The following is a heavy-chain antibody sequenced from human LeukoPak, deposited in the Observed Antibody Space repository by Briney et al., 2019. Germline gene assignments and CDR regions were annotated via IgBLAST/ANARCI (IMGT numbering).Heavy chain of an antibody. J-gene: IGHJ4*02. V-gene: IGHV4-4*07. CDR1: GGSISSYY. CDR2: IYTSGST. Sequence: PSETLSLTCTVSGGSISSYYWSWIRQPAGKGLEWIGRIYTSGSTNYNPSLKSRVTISVDTSKNQFSLKLSSVTAADTAVYYCARGVIAAAGYYFDYWGQGTLVTVSS. D-gene: IGHD6-13*01. CDR3: ARGVIAAAGYYFDY.